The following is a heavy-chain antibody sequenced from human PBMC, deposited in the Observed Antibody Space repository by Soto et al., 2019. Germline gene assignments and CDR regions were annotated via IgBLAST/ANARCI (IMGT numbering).Heavy chain of an antibody. CDR2: ISGSGGST. CDR1: GFTFSSYA. J-gene: IGHJ4*02. CDR3: AKDLDPHPPNYDNPFESQSDY. V-gene: IGHV3-23*01. Sequence: GGSLRLSCAASGFTFSSYAMSWVRQAPGKGLEWVSAISGSGGSTYYADSVKGRFTISRDNSKNTLYLQMNSLRAEDTAVYYCAKDLDPHPPNYDNPFESQSDYWGQGTLVTVSS. D-gene: IGHD3-22*01.